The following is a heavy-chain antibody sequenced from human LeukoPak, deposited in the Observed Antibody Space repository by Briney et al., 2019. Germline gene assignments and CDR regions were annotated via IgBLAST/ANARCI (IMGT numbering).Heavy chain of an antibody. V-gene: IGHV1-2*02. CDR1: GYTFTGYY. J-gene: IGHJ6*03. CDR2: INPNSGGT. Sequence: ASLKVSCKASGYTFTGYYMHWVRQAPGQGLEWMGGINPNSGGTNYAQKFQGRVTMTRDTSISTAYMELSSLRSEDTAVYYCARGITIIVVVPYMDVWGKGTTVTVSS. CDR3: ARGITIIVVVPYMDV. D-gene: IGHD3-22*01.